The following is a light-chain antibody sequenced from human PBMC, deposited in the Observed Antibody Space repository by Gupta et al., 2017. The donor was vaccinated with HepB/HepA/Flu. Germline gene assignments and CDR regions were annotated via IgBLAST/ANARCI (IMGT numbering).Light chain of an antibody. V-gene: IGKV1-33*01. CDR1: QDISDL. Sequence: DIQMTQSPSSLSAFVGDTVTITCQASQDISDLLNWYQQKPGKAPKLLIYDASNLETGVPSRFSGSGSGTDFTVTISGLQPEDIATYYCQQYDNFPLFGGETKVEIE. CDR2: DAS. CDR3: QQYDNFPL. J-gene: IGKJ4*01.